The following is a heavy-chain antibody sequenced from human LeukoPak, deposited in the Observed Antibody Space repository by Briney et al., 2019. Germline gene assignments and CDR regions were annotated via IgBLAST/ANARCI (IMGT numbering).Heavy chain of an antibody. Sequence: SETLSLTCTVPGGSISSYYWSWIRQPPGKGLEWIAYIYYSGSTNYNPSLKSRVTISVDTSKNQFSLKLSSVTAADTAVYYCARLNGGYFDYWGQGTLVTVSS. CDR2: IYYSGST. CDR1: GGSISSYY. D-gene: IGHD1-1*01. CDR3: ARLNGGYFDY. V-gene: IGHV4-59*08. J-gene: IGHJ4*02.